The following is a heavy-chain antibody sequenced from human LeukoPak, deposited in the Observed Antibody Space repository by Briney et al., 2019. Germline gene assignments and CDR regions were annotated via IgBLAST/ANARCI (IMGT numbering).Heavy chain of an antibody. CDR1: GYSFSSYG. Sequence: ASVKVSCKASGYSFSSYGISWVRQAPGQGLEYMGWISAYNGNTNFGQKVQGRVTMTTDTSTSTAYMELKHLRSDDTAVYYCARGGYKDADWDFDYWGQGTPVTVSS. D-gene: IGHD5-24*01. V-gene: IGHV1-18*01. J-gene: IGHJ4*02. CDR3: ARGGYKDADWDFDY. CDR2: ISAYNGNT.